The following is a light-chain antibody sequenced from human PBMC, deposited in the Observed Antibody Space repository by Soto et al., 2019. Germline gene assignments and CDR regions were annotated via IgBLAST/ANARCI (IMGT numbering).Light chain of an antibody. Sequence: DIQMTQSPSTLSASVGDRVTITCRASQSISSWLAWYQQKPGKAPKLLIFGASTRATGIPARFSGSGSGTEFTLTISSLQSEDFAVYYCQHYNNWPRTFGQGTKVDIK. CDR1: QSISSW. V-gene: IGKV1-5*01. J-gene: IGKJ1*01. CDR3: QHYNNWPRT. CDR2: GAS.